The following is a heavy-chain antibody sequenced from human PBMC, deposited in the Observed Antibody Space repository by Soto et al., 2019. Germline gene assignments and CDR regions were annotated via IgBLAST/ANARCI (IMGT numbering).Heavy chain of an antibody. D-gene: IGHD1-26*01. J-gene: IGHJ6*02. V-gene: IGHV3-30*18. Sequence: QVQLVESGGGVVQPGRSLRLSCAASGFTFSSYGMHWVRQAPGKGLEWVAVISYDGSNKYYADSVKGRFTISRDNSKNALYLQMNSLRAEDTAGYYCANDRRPSFYYAMDVWGQGTTVTVSS. CDR3: ANDRRPSFYYAMDV. CDR1: GFTFSSYG. CDR2: ISYDGSNK.